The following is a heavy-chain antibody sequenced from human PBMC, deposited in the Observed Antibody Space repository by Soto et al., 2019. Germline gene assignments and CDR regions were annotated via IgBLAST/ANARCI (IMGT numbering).Heavy chain of an antibody. CDR1: GYTFTSYY. CDR3: ARHYPIGNNWNYFDY. V-gene: IGHV1-46*01. J-gene: IGHJ4*02. Sequence: ASVKVSCKASGYTFTSYYMHWVRQAPGQGLEWMGIINPSGGSTSYAQKFQGRVTMTRDTSKNQFSLKVSSVTAADTAVYYCARHYPIGNNWNYFDYWGQGTLVTVSS. D-gene: IGHD1-1*01. CDR2: INPSGGST.